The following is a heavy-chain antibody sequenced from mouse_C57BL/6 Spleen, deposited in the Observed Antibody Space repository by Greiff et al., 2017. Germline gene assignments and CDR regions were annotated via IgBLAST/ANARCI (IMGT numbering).Heavy chain of an antibody. CDR3: ARWFDDGHWYFEV. V-gene: IGHV1-26*01. CDR2: INPNNGGT. CDR1: GYTFTDYY. J-gene: IGHJ1*03. D-gene: IGHD2-3*01. Sequence: EVQLQQSGPELVKPGASVKISCKASGYTFTDYYMNWVKQSHGKSLEWIGDINPNNGGTSYNQKFKGKATLTVDKSSSTAYMELRSLTSEDSAVYYCARWFDDGHWYFEVWGTGTTVTVSS.